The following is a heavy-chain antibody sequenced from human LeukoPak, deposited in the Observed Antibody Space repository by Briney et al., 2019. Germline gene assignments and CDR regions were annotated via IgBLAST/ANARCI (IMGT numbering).Heavy chain of an antibody. CDR2: ISYEGSNK. V-gene: IGHV3-30-3*01. CDR1: GFTFSSYA. CDR3: ARVSAAAGTVDY. D-gene: IGHD6-13*01. J-gene: IGHJ4*02. Sequence: GRSLRLSCAASGFTFSSYAMHWVRQAPGKGLEWVAVISYEGSNKYYADSVKGRFTISRDNSKNTLYLQMNSLRAEDTAVYYCARVSAAAGTVDYWGQGTLVTVSS.